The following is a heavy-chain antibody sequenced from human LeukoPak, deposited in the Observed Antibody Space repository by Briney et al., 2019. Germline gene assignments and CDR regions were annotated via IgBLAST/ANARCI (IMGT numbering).Heavy chain of an antibody. CDR2: ISYDGSNK. J-gene: IGHJ6*02. CDR1: GFTFSSYG. CDR3: AKDALWFGGPHRLSNGMDV. V-gene: IGHV3-30*18. D-gene: IGHD3-10*01. Sequence: GGSLRLSCAASGFTFSSYGMHWVRQAPGKGLEWVALISYDGSNKYYADSVKGRFTFSRDNSKNTLYLQMNSLRAEDTAVYYCAKDALWFGGPHRLSNGMDVWGQGTTVTVSS.